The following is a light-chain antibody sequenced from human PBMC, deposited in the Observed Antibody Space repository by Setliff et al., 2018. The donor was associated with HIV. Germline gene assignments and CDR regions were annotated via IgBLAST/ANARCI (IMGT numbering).Light chain of an antibody. V-gene: IGLV3-21*03. CDR2: DDS. Sequence: ELTQPPSVSVAPGKTARISCGGNNIAIKSVHWYQQKPGQAPVLVVYDDSDRPSGIPERFSGSNSENAATLTISRVEAGDEAAYYCQVWDSSSDHLYVFGTGTKVTVL. J-gene: IGLJ1*01. CDR3: QVWDSSSDHLYV. CDR1: NIAIKS.